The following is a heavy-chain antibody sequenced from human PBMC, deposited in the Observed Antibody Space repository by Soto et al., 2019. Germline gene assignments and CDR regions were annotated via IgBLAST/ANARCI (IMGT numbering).Heavy chain of an antibody. D-gene: IGHD2-8*01. V-gene: IGHV3-33*08. J-gene: IGHJ6*02. CDR1: GFTFRDCG. Sequence: VQLVESGGGVVQPGRSLRLSCGASGFTFRDCGMHWVRQAPGKGLEWVAVIWNDGSNEEYAESVKGRFTISRDNSKDTLYLQMNSLRSEDTGVYFCATPRNGDDYFGLDVWGQGTTVIVSS. CDR3: ATPRNGDDYFGLDV. CDR2: IWNDGSNE.